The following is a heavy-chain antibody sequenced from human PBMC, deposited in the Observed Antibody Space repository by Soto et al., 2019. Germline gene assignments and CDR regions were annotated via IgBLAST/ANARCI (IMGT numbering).Heavy chain of an antibody. D-gene: IGHD2-15*01. Sequence: QVQLVQSGAEVKKPGSSVKVSCKASGGTFSSYAISWVRQAPGQGLEWMGGIIPIFGTANYAQKFQGRVTITADESTSTAYMELSRLRSEDTAVYYCARVGCSGGSCFDGMDVWGQGTTVTVSS. CDR2: IIPIFGTA. CDR3: ARVGCSGGSCFDGMDV. J-gene: IGHJ6*02. CDR1: GGTFSSYA. V-gene: IGHV1-69*12.